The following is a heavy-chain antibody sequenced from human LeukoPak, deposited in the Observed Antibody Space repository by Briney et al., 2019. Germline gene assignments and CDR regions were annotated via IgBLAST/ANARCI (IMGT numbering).Heavy chain of an antibody. CDR3: ARNQQLGGHSYYYYGMDV. J-gene: IGHJ6*02. Sequence: QTGGSLRLPCVGSGFTSIAYALTWARQAPGKGLEWVSGISGGGVTTYYADSVKGRFTISRDNSKNTLYLQMNSLRADDTAIYYCARNQQLGGHSYYYYGMDVWGQGTTVTVSS. CDR1: GFTSIAYA. D-gene: IGHD3-16*01. V-gene: IGHV3-23*01. CDR2: ISGGGVTT.